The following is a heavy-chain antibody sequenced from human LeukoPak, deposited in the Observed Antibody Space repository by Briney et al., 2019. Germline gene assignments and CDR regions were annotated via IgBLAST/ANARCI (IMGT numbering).Heavy chain of an antibody. J-gene: IGHJ4*02. Sequence: GGSLRLSCAASGFTFSTYSMSWVRQAPGKGLEWLANIKHDGSEKYYVGSVKGRFTISRDNAKNSLYLQMNSLRAEDTAFYYCARVTSRDPLHYWGQGTLVTVSS. CDR2: IKHDGSEK. V-gene: IGHV3-7*03. CDR1: GFTFSTYS. D-gene: IGHD2-21*02. CDR3: ARVTSRDPLHY.